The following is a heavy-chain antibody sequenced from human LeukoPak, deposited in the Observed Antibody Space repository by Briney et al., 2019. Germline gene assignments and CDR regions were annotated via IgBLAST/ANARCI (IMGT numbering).Heavy chain of an antibody. CDR3: ARGRTVRNWFDP. Sequence: ASVEVSCKASGYTFTSYDINWVRQATGQGLEWMGWMNPNRGNTGYAQKFQGRVTMTRNTSISTAYMELSSLRSEDTAVYYCARGRTVRNWFDPWGQGTLVTVSS. V-gene: IGHV1-8*01. D-gene: IGHD4-11*01. CDR2: MNPNRGNT. J-gene: IGHJ5*02. CDR1: GYTFTSYD.